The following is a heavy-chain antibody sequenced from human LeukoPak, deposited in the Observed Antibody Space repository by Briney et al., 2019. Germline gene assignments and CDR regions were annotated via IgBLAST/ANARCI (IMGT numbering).Heavy chain of an antibody. CDR2: ISGSGGST. V-gene: IGHV3-23*01. Sequence: GGSLRLSCSASGLTVTNAWMNWVRQAPGKGLEWVSAISGSGGSTYYADSVKGRFTISRDKSKNTLYLQMNSLRAEDTAVYYCAKDRYYDILTGDYKDWGQGTLVTVSS. D-gene: IGHD3-9*01. CDR1: GLTVTNAW. CDR3: AKDRYYDILTGDYKD. J-gene: IGHJ4*02.